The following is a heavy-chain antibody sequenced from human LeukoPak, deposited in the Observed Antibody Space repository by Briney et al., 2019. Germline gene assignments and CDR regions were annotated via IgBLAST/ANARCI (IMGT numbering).Heavy chain of an antibody. D-gene: IGHD7-27*01. V-gene: IGHV3-23*01. Sequence: GGSLRLSCAASGFTFSSYAMIWVRQAPGKGLEWVSAISGSGGDTYYAYSVKGRFTIFRDNSKNTVYLRMNSLRAEDTAVYYCAKDPWGSRGYCDYGGQGTLVTVSS. CDR3: AKDPWGSRGYCDY. J-gene: IGHJ4*02. CDR1: GFTFSSYA. CDR2: ISGSGGDT.